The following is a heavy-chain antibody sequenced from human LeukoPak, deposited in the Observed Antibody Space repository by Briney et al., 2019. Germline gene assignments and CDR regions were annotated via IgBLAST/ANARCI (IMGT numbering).Heavy chain of an antibody. V-gene: IGHV4-4*07. J-gene: IGHJ6*03. Sequence: PSETLSLTCPVSAPSISSYYRSWIRQPAGEGREWIGRIYTSGSTNYHPSLKSRVTMSVDTSKNQFSLKLSSVTAADTAVYYCARDHSYYYGSGSYSYYYYYYMDVWGKGTTVTVSS. CDR2: IYTSGST. CDR3: ARDHSYYYGSGSYSYYYYYYMDV. D-gene: IGHD3-10*01. CDR1: APSISSYY.